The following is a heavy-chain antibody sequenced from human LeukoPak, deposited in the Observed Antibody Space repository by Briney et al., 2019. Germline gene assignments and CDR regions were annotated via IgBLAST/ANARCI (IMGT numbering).Heavy chain of an antibody. V-gene: IGHV3-23*01. CDR3: AKGDLVTAISPLDY. CDR2: ISGSGGTT. J-gene: IGHJ4*02. Sequence: GGSLRLSCAASGFTFSSYAMSWVRQAPGKGLEWVSGISGSGGTTYYADSVQGRFTISRDNSKKTLFLQMSSLRAEDTAVYYCAKGDLVTAISPLDYWGQGTLVIVSS. CDR1: GFTFSSYA. D-gene: IGHD5-12*01.